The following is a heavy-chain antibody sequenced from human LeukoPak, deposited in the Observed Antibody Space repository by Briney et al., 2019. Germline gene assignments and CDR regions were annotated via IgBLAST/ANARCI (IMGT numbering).Heavy chain of an antibody. CDR2: IIPIFGTA. CDR3: ARVGYDSSGYYYVHRYYFGY. D-gene: IGHD3-22*01. J-gene: IGHJ4*02. Sequence: GASVKVSCKASGYTFTSYYMHWVRQAPGQGLEWMGGIIPIFGTANYAQKFQGRVTITADESTSTAYMELSSLRSEDTAVYYCARVGYDSSGYYYVHRYYFGYWGQGTLVTVSS. CDR1: GYTFTSYY. V-gene: IGHV1-69*13.